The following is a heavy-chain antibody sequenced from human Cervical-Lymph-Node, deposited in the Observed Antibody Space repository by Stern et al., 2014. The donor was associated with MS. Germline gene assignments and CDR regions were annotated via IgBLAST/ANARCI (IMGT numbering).Heavy chain of an antibody. V-gene: IGHV3-30*04. Sequence: QVQLGQSGGGVVQPGRSLSLSCAASGLTFSSYPMHWIRQAPGKGLEWVALVSSDGSNKYYADSVKGRFTISRDNSKNAHYLQMNGLRVEDTAVYYCARGRAGRSYFDLWGQGTLVSVSS. J-gene: IGHJ4*02. CDR3: ARGRAGRSYFDL. D-gene: IGHD6-13*01. CDR2: VSSDGSNK. CDR1: GLTFSSYP.